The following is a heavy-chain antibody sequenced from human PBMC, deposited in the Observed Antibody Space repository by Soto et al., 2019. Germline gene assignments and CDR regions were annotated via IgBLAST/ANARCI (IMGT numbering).Heavy chain of an antibody. CDR2: INYSGST. J-gene: IGHJ2*01. V-gene: IGHV4-30-4*01. CDR3: AREFDDDSRIHWYFDL. CDR1: GGSISSGDYY. Sequence: QVQLQESGPGLVKPSQTLSLTCTVSGGSISSGDYYWSWIRQPPGKGLEWIGYINYSGSTYSNPSLKRRVTISVDTSKHQFSLKLSSVTAADTAVYYCAREFDDDSRIHWYFDLWGRGTLVTVSS. D-gene: IGHD3-22*01.